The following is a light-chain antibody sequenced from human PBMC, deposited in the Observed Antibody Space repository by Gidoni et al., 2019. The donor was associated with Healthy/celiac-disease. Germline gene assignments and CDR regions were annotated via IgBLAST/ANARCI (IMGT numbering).Light chain of an antibody. V-gene: IGLV2-14*01. CDR2: EVS. CDR3: SSYTGSSTPVV. CDR1: SSDVGGYNY. Sequence: QSALTHPALVSGLPGPSITISCTGTSSDVGGYNYVSWYQQHPGKAPKLMIFEVSNRPSGVSNRFSGSKSGNTASLTISGLQAEDEADYYCSSYTGSSTPVVFGGGTKLTVL. J-gene: IGLJ2*01.